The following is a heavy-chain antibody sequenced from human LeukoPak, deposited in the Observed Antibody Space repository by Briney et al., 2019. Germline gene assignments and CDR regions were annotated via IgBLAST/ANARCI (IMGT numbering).Heavy chain of an antibody. Sequence: GGSLRLSCAASGFTFSSYSMNWVRQAPGKGLEWVSYISSSSSTICYADSVKGRFTISRDNAKNSLYLQMNSLRAEDTAVYYCARERAAAWDYWGQGTLVTVSS. J-gene: IGHJ4*02. V-gene: IGHV3-48*04. CDR1: GFTFSSYS. CDR3: ARERAAAWDY. CDR2: ISSSSSTI. D-gene: IGHD6-13*01.